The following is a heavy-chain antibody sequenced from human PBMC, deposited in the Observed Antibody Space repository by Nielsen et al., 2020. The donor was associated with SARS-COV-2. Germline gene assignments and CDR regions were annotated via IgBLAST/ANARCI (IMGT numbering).Heavy chain of an antibody. CDR2: ISSSSSYT. V-gene: IGHV3-11*05. D-gene: IGHD1-26*01. J-gene: IGHJ4*02. Sequence: GESLKISCAASGFTFSDYYMSWIRQAPGKGLEWVSYISSSSSYTNYADSVKGRFTISRDNAKNSLYLQMNSLRAEDTAVYYCARDSQWELLDYWGQGTLVTVSS. CDR1: GFTFSDYY. CDR3: ARDSQWELLDY.